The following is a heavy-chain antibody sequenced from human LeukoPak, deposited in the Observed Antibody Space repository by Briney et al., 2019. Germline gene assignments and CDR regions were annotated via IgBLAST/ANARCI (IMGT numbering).Heavy chain of an antibody. Sequence: GGSLRLSCAASGFAFSTYWMHWVRQAPGKGLEWVANIKQDGSEKYYVDSVKGRFTISRDNAKNSLYLQMNNLRAEDTAVYYCARRITSTWYGGLDLWGRGTLVTVSS. V-gene: IGHV3-7*01. CDR3: ARRITSTWYGGLDL. J-gene: IGHJ2*01. D-gene: IGHD6-13*01. CDR2: IKQDGSEK. CDR1: GFAFSTYW.